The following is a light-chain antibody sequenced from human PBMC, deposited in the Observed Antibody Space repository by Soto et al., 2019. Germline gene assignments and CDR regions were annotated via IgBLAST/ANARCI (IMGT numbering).Light chain of an antibody. CDR1: QSVSSDD. J-gene: IGKJ2*01. CDR2: SAS. V-gene: IGKV3-20*01. CDR3: QQYGNSPYT. Sequence: EIVLTQSPGTLSLSPGERATLSCRASQSVSSDDLAWYQQKPGQAPRLVISSASSRATGIPDRFSGSGSGTDFTLTTSRLEPEDFAVYYCQQYGNSPYTFGQGTKVDIX.